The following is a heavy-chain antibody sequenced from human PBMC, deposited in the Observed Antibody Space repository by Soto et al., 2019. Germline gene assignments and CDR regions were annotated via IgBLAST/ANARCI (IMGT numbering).Heavy chain of an antibody. CDR2: ISGSGSST. CDR3: AKDGGYAVAGMMPHAFDI. Sequence: GGSLRLSCAASGFTFSSYAMSWVRQAPGKGLEWVSAISGSGSSTYYADSVKGRFTISRDNSKNTLYLQMNSLRAEDTAVYYCAKDGGYAVAGMMPHAFDIWGQGTMVTVSS. J-gene: IGHJ3*02. D-gene: IGHD6-19*01. CDR1: GFTFSSYA. V-gene: IGHV3-23*01.